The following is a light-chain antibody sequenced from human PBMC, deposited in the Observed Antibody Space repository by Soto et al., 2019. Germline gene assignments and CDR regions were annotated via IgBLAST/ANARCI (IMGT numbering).Light chain of an antibody. CDR1: QSVLYSSNNKSY. CDR2: WAS. CDR3: QQYYSTPLT. V-gene: IGKV4-1*01. Sequence: DIVMTQSPDSLAVSLGERATINCKSSQSVLYSSNNKSYLTWYQQKPGQPPKLLIYWASTREAGVPGRFSGSGSGTDFTRTISSLQAEDVAVYCCQQYYSTPLTFCGGTKVDSK. J-gene: IGKJ4*01.